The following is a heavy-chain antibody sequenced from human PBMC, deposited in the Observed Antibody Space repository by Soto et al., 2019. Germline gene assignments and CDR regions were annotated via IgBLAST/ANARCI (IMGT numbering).Heavy chain of an antibody. Sequence: SGGSLRLSCAASGFTFGSFSLNWVRQAPGKGLEWVAYISGRGGTIYYADSVKGRFTISRDNANNSLYLQMNSLKDEDTAVYYCAREYCSGGRCYSYYVDYWGQGTLVTVSS. V-gene: IGHV3-48*02. J-gene: IGHJ4*02. CDR3: AREYCSGGRCYSYYVDY. CDR2: ISGRGGTI. D-gene: IGHD2-15*01. CDR1: GFTFGSFS.